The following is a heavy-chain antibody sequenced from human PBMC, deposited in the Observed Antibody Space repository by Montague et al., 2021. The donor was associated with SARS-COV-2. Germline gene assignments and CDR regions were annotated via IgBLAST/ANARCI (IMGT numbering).Heavy chain of an antibody. CDR3: ARDLLRHKGGFDS. CDR2: ISSDGSYK. D-gene: IGHD2/OR15-2a*01. Sequence: SLGLSCAASGFTFTSYSMNWVRQAPGKGLEALSVISSDGSYKYYADSVKGRFTISRDNSRNTLYLQMNSLRPEDTAVYYCARDLLRHKGGFDSWGQGTLVTVSS. CDR1: GFTFTSYS. V-gene: IGHV3-30-3*01. J-gene: IGHJ4*02.